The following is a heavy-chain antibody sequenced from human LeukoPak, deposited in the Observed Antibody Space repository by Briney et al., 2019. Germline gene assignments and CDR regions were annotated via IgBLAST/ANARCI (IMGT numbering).Heavy chain of an antibody. J-gene: IGHJ4*02. D-gene: IGHD1-14*01. CDR3: ATPGTRLGRRLDY. V-gene: IGHV4-34*01. Sequence: SETLSLTCAVYGGSFSGYYWSWIRQPPGKGLEWIGEINHSGSTNYNPSLKSRVTISVDTSKNQFSLKLGSVTAADTAVYYCATPGTRLGRRLDYWGQGTLVTVSS. CDR1: GGSFSGYY. CDR2: INHSGST.